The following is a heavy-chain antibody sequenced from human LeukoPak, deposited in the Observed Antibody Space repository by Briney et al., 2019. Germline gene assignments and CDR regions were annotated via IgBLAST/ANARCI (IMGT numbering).Heavy chain of an antibody. J-gene: IGHJ4*02. V-gene: IGHV3-23*01. CDR1: GFTFSRNG. D-gene: IGHD6-19*01. CDR3: AVCHWHSSGCRNDY. CDR2: ISGSGGST. Sequence: PGGTLRLSCAASGFTFSRNGMTWVRQAPGKGLEWVSAISGSGGSTYYADSVKGRFTISRDNSKNMLSLQMNSLRAEDTAVYYCAVCHWHSSGCRNDYWGQGTLVTVSS.